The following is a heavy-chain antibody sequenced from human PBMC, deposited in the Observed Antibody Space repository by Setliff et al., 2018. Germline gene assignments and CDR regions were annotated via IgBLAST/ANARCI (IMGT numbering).Heavy chain of an antibody. V-gene: IGHV1-3*01. CDR1: GYTFTTYG. CDR3: IGGEYPWDHLEN. CDR2: INAANGDT. J-gene: IGHJ4*02. Sequence: ASVKVSCKASGYTFTTYGVHWVRQAPGQRLEWMGWINAANGDTKYSQKFQGRFTISRDDSKNSLYLQMNNLKTEDTAVYYCIGGEYPWDHLENWGQGTLVTVSS. D-gene: IGHD1-26*01.